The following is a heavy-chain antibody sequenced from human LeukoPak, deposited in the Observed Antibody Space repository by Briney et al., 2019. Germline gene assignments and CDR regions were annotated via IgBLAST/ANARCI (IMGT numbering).Heavy chain of an antibody. CDR3: ARGPHSSSWYVDYYYGMDV. CDR2: INHSGST. CDR1: GGSFSGYY. V-gene: IGHV4-34*01. J-gene: IGHJ6*02. D-gene: IGHD6-13*01. Sequence: SETLSLTCAVYGGSFSGYYWSWIRQPPGKGLEWIGEINHSGSTNYNPSLKSRVTISVDTSKNQFSLKLSSVTAADTAVYYCARGPHSSSWYVDYYYGMDVWGQGTTVTVSS.